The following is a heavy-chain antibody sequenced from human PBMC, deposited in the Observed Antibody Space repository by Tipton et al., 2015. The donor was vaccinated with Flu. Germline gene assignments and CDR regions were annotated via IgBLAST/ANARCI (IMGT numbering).Heavy chain of an antibody. CDR3: ARHTGDSVRGVIDY. J-gene: IGHJ4*02. D-gene: IGHD3-10*02. Sequence: TLSLTCIVSGDSIRSDYFWGWIRQPPGKGLEWIGTIYHSGSTYYNPSLKSRLTISVDTSRNQFSLKLTSVTAADTAVYYCARHTGDSVRGVIDYWGQGTLVTVSS. CDR1: GDSIRSDYF. V-gene: IGHV4-38-2*02. CDR2: IYHSGST.